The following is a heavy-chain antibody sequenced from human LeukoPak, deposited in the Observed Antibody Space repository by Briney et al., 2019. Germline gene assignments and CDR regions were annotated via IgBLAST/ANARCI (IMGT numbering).Heavy chain of an antibody. CDR1: GYTFTGCY. CDR2: INPNSGGT. Sequence: GASVKVSCKASGYTFTGCYMHWVRQAPGQGLEWMGWINPNSGGTNYAQKFQGRVTMTRDTSISTAYMELSRLRSDDTAVYYCARDADSSGYPHYWGQGTLVTVSS. V-gene: IGHV1-2*02. CDR3: ARDADSSGYPHY. J-gene: IGHJ4*02. D-gene: IGHD3-22*01.